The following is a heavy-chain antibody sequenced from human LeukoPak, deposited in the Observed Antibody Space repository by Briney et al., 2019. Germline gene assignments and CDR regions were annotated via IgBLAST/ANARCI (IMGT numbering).Heavy chain of an antibody. Sequence: PGGSLRLSCAVSGFTVSSNYMSWVRQAPGKGLEWVSVVYSGGSTYYADSVKGRFTISGDNSKNTLYLQMNSLRAEDTAVYYCARGYQGSGHFDYWGQGTLVTVSS. CDR2: VYSGGST. CDR3: ARGYQGSGHFDY. D-gene: IGHD2-15*01. CDR1: GFTVSSNY. J-gene: IGHJ4*02. V-gene: IGHV3-53*01.